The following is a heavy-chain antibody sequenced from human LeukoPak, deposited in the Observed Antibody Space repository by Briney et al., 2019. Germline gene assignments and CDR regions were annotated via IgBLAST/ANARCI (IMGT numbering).Heavy chain of an antibody. CDR3: AKDLGGSYFGDPLGYGMDV. V-gene: IGHV3-30*18. CDR2: ISYDGSNK. D-gene: IGHD1-26*01. CDR1: GFTFSSYG. J-gene: IGHJ6*02. Sequence: GGSLRLSCAASGFTFSSYGMHWVRQAPGKGLEWVAVISYDGSNKYYADSVKGRFTISRDNSKNTLYLQMNSLRAEDTAVYYCAKDLGGSYFGDPLGYGMDVWGQGTTVTVSS.